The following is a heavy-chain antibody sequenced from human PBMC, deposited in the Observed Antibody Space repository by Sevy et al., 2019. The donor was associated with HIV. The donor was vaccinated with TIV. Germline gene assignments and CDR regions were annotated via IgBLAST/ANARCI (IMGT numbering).Heavy chain of an antibody. V-gene: IGHV3-23*01. Sequence: GGSLRLSCAASGFTFSSYAMSWVRQAPGKGLEWVSAISGSGGSTYYADSVKGRFTISSDNSKNTLYLQMNSLRAEDTAVYYCAKEGNSGWDYYYGMDVWGQGTTVTVSS. CDR3: AKEGNSGWDYYYGMDV. CDR1: GFTFSSYA. CDR2: ISGSGGST. D-gene: IGHD6-19*01. J-gene: IGHJ6*02.